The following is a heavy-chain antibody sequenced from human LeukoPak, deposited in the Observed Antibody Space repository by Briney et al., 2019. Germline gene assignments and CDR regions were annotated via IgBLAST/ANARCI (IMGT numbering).Heavy chain of an antibody. CDR1: GFTFSSYW. CDR3: ARVRGSGLNLDY. D-gene: IGHD1-14*01. J-gene: IGHJ4*02. Sequence: GGSLRLSCAASGFTFSSYWMSWVRQAPGKGLEWVANINQDGSEKHYVDSVRGRFTISRDNAKKSLYLQMNSLRAEDTAVYYGARVRGSGLNLDYWGQGTLVTVSS. V-gene: IGHV3-7*01. CDR2: INQDGSEK.